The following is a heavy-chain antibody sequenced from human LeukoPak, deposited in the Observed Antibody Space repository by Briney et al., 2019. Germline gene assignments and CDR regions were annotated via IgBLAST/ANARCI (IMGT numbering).Heavy chain of an antibody. CDR3: ARAVNYDFWSGYPNWFDP. D-gene: IGHD3-3*01. CDR1: GGSISSYY. Sequence: SETLSLTCTVSGGSISSYYWSWIRQPPGKGLEWIGYIYYSGSTNYNPSLKSRVTISVDTSKNQFPLKLSSVTAADTAVYYCARAVNYDFWSGYPNWFDPWGQGTLVTVSS. CDR2: IYYSGST. J-gene: IGHJ5*02. V-gene: IGHV4-59*01.